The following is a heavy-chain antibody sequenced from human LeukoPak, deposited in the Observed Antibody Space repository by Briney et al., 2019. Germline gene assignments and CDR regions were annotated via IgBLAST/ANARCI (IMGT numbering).Heavy chain of an antibody. Sequence: PTGGSLRLSCAASGFTFSSYAMSWVRQAPGKGLEWVSAISGSGGSTYYADSVKGRFTISRDNSKNTLYLQMNSLRAEDTAVYYCAKDTGDYYGSGSYLYYFDYWGQGTLVTVSS. V-gene: IGHV3-23*01. J-gene: IGHJ4*02. CDR2: ISGSGGST. CDR3: AKDTGDYYGSGSYLYYFDY. CDR1: GFTFSSYA. D-gene: IGHD3-10*01.